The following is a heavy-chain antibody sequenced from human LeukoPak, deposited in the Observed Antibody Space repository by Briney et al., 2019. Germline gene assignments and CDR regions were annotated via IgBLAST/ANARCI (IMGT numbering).Heavy chain of an antibody. V-gene: IGHV1-2*02. Sequence: GASVKVSCKASGYTFTGYYMHWVRRAPGQGLEWMGWINPNSGGTNYAQKFQGRVTMTRDTSISTAYMELSRLGSDDTAVYYCAKTTVTTRVSWYFDLWGRGTLVTVSS. CDR2: INPNSGGT. D-gene: IGHD4-17*01. CDR1: GYTFTGYY. CDR3: AKTTVTTRVSWYFDL. J-gene: IGHJ2*01.